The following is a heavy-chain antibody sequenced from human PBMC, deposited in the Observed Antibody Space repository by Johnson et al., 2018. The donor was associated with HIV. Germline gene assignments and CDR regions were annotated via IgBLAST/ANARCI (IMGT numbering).Heavy chain of an antibody. D-gene: IGHD2-15*01. V-gene: IGHV3-30*04. CDR1: RFTFKNYA. CDR3: ARVGVGGYSADGAFDI. Sequence: QVHLVESGGGVFPPGRSLRLSCAASRFTFKNYAMHWVRQAPGERLEWVAVISYDGHIKYYADSVKGRFTISRDNSKSTLYLQINSLRAEDAAVFYCARVGVGGYSADGAFDIWGQGTMVTVSS. CDR2: ISYDGHIK. J-gene: IGHJ3*02.